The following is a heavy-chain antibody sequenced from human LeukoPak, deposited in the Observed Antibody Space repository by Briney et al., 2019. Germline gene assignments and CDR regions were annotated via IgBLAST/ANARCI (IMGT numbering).Heavy chain of an antibody. V-gene: IGHV1-2*04. CDR3: ARSLRANSLDY. D-gene: IGHD4/OR15-4a*01. CDR2: INPNSGGT. CDR1: GHTFTGYY. Sequence: ASVKVSCKASGHTFTGYYMHWVRQAPGQGLEWMGWINPNSGGTNYAQKFQGWVTMTRGTSISTAYMELSRLRSDDTAVYYCARSLRANSLDYWGQGTLVTVSS. J-gene: IGHJ4*02.